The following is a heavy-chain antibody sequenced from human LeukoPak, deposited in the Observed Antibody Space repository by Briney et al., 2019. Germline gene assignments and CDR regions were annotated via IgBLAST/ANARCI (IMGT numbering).Heavy chain of an antibody. CDR1: GGSITSYY. CDR3: ARHGYSSGSLAWFDP. Sequence: SETLSLTCTVSGGSITSYYWSWIRQPPGEGLEWIGFIYNSGSTNYGPSLKSRVTISVDTSKNQFPLKLSSVTAADTAVYYCARHGYSSGSLAWFDPWGQGTQVTVSS. V-gene: IGHV4-59*13. D-gene: IGHD6-19*01. CDR2: IYNSGST. J-gene: IGHJ5*02.